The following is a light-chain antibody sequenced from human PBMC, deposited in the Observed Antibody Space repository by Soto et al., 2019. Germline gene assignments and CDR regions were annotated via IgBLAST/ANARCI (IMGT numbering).Light chain of an antibody. CDR2: GAS. CDR1: QSVSNNY. Sequence: EIALTQSPGTLSLSPGERATLSCRASQSVSNNYLAWYQHKPGQAPRLLIYGASNRATGIPDRFSGSGSGTDFTLTISRLEPEDFAVYYCQVRTNWSIAFGRGTRLEIK. CDR3: QVRTNWSIA. J-gene: IGKJ5*01. V-gene: IGKV3D-20*02.